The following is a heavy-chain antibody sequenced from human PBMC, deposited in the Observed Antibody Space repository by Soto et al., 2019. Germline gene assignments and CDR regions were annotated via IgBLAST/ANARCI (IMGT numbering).Heavy chain of an antibody. CDR2: ISYDGSNN. CDR3: ARDPYYYDSSGYYYTSYAFDI. J-gene: IGHJ3*02. V-gene: IGHV3-30-3*01. Sequence: QVQLVESGGGVVQPGRSLRLSCAASGFTFSSYAMHWVRQAPGKGLEWVAVISYDGSNNYYADSVKGRFTISRDNSKNTLYLQMNSLRAEDTAVYYCARDPYYYDSSGYYYTSYAFDIWGQGTMVTVSS. D-gene: IGHD3-22*01. CDR1: GFTFSSYA.